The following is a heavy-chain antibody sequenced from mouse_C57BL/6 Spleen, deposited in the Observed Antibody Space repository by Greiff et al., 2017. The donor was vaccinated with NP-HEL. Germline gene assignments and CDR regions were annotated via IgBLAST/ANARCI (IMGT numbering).Heavy chain of an antibody. J-gene: IGHJ2*01. CDR2: IYPGSGST. V-gene: IGHV1-55*01. Sequence: QVQLKQPGAELVKPGASVKMSCKASGYTFTSYWITWVKQRPGQGLEWIGDIYPGSGSTNYNEKFKSKATLSVDTSSSTAYMQLSSLTSEDSAVYYCARRYSNYNFDYWGQGTTLTVSS. CDR3: ARRYSNYNFDY. D-gene: IGHD2-5*01. CDR1: GYTFTSYW.